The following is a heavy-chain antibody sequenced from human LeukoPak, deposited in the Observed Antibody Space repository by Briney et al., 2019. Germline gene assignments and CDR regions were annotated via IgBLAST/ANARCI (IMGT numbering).Heavy chain of an antibody. J-gene: IGHJ6*02. V-gene: IGHV4-39*07. CDR1: GGSISSSSYY. D-gene: IGHD1-26*01. CDR3: ARDYSWELLPLNLDYYGMDV. CDR2: IYYSGST. Sequence: PSETLSLTCTVSGGSISSSSYYWGWIRQPPGKGLEWIGSIYYSGSTYYNPSLKSRVTISVDTSKNQFSLKLSSVTAADTAVYYCARDYSWELLPLNLDYYGMDVWGQGTTVTVSS.